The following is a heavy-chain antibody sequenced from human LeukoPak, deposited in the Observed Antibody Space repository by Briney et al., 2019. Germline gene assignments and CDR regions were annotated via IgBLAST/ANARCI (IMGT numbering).Heavy chain of an antibody. CDR3: ARGGGGRRITIFGVVYHDAFDI. Sequence: GGSLRLSGAASGFTFSDYYMSWIRQAPGKGLEWVSYISSSGSTIYYADPVKGRFTISRDNAKNSLYLQMNSLRAEDTAVYYCARGGGGRRITIFGVVYHDAFDIWGQGTMVTVSS. V-gene: IGHV3-11*01. CDR2: ISSSGSTI. D-gene: IGHD3-3*01. CDR1: GFTFSDYY. J-gene: IGHJ3*02.